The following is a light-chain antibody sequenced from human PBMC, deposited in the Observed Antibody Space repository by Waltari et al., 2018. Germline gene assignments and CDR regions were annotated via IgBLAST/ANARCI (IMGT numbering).Light chain of an antibody. J-gene: IGKJ3*01. CDR3: QQYDVLQYT. CDR2: DAS. V-gene: IGKV1-33*01. CDR1: QDITNC. Sequence: DIQMTQSPSSLSASVGDRVTITCQASQDITNCLNWYQQKPGQAPKLLIYDASNLKTGVPSRFSGRGFGKDFTFTISSLQPEDVATYYCQQYDVLQYTFGPGTKVNLK.